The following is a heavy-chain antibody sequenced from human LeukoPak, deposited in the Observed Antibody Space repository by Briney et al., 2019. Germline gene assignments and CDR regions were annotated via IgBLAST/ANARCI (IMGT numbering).Heavy chain of an antibody. Sequence: GGSLRLSCAASGFTFNSYAMSWVRQAPGKGLEWVSAISGSGGSTFYADSVRGRFTISRDNAKNSLYLQMSSLRAEDTAVYYCAGGPAYSGSYRGFDFWGQGTLVTVSS. CDR1: GFTFNSYA. CDR3: AGGPAYSGSYRGFDF. J-gene: IGHJ4*02. CDR2: ISGSGGST. D-gene: IGHD1-26*01. V-gene: IGHV3-23*01.